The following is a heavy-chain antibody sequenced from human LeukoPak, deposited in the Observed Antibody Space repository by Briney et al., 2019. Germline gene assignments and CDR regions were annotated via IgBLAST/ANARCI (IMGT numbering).Heavy chain of an antibody. CDR1: GFVFRTYD. Sequence: GGSLRLSCAASGFVFRTYDMHWVRQPPGKGLEWVAFIRFDGTKKHYSDSVGGRFTVSRDDSKDTLYLQMNSLRPEDTALYYCAKSWGKSLQHWGQGTLVTISS. D-gene: IGHD3-16*01. CDR2: IRFDGTKK. CDR3: AKSWGKSLQH. J-gene: IGHJ1*01. V-gene: IGHV3-30*02.